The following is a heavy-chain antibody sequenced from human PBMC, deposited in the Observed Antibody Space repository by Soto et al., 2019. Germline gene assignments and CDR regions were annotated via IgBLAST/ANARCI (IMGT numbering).Heavy chain of an antibody. CDR2: MKGDGSST. J-gene: IGHJ6*02. CDR3: ARGLWLNYGMDV. Sequence: GGSLRLSCAASGFTFSSYWMHWVRQAPGQGLVWVSRMKGDGSSTSYADSVKGRFTISRDNPMNTLYLQMNSLRGEDTAVYYCARGLWLNYGMDVWGQGTTVTVSS. CDR1: GFTFSSYW. V-gene: IGHV3-74*01. D-gene: IGHD3-10*01.